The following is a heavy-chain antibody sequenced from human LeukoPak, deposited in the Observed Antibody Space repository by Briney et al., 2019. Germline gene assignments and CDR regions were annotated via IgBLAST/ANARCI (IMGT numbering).Heavy chain of an antibody. Sequence: ASVKVSCKASGYSFTSYGISWVRQAPGQGLEWTGWISAYNGNTNYAQRLQGRVTMTTDTSTSTAYMELRSLTSDDTAVYYCVRVPSGGPFDYWGQGTLVTVSS. D-gene: IGHD2-15*01. J-gene: IGHJ4*02. CDR2: ISAYNGNT. V-gene: IGHV1-18*01. CDR1: GYSFTSYG. CDR3: VRVPSGGPFDY.